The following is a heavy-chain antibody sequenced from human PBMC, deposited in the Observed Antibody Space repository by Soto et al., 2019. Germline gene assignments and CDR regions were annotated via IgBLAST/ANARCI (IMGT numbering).Heavy chain of an antibody. Sequence: SETLSLTCTVSGGSISSYYWSWIRQPPGKGLEWIGYIYYSGSTNYNPSLKSRVTISVDTSKNQFSLKLSSVTAADTAVYYCARVSDSSSWYLVRVGTAWFDPWGQGTLVTVSS. J-gene: IGHJ5*02. CDR3: ARVSDSSSWYLVRVGTAWFDP. CDR2: IYYSGST. D-gene: IGHD6-13*01. CDR1: GGSISSYY. V-gene: IGHV4-59*01.